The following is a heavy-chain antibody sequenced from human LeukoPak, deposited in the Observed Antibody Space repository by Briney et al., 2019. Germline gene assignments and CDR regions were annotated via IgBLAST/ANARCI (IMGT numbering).Heavy chain of an antibody. CDR3: ARDGNGGSGSYWVFDY. Sequence: PGGSLRLSCAASGFTFNSYSMNWVRQAPGKGLEWVSSISSSSSYIYYADSVKGRFTISRDNAKNSLYLQMNSLRAEDTAVYYCARDGNGGSGSYWVFDYWGQGTLVTVSS. CDR2: ISSSSSYI. J-gene: IGHJ4*02. CDR1: GFTFNSYS. D-gene: IGHD3-10*01. V-gene: IGHV3-21*01.